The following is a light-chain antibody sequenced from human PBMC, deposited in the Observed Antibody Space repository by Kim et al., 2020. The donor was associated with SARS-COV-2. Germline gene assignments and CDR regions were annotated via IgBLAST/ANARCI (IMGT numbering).Light chain of an antibody. Sequence: ASVKLTCTLSSGNSSYAIAWHQQQPGKSPRYLMKLNSDGSHSKGDGIPDRFSGSSSGAERYLTISSLQSEDEADYYCQTWGTGVLVFGGGTQLTVL. J-gene: IGLJ2*01. CDR2: LNSDGSH. CDR1: SGNSSYA. CDR3: QTWGTGVLV. V-gene: IGLV4-69*01.